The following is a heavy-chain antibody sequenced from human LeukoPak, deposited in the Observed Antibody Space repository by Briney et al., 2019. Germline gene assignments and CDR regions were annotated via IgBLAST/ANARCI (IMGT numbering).Heavy chain of an antibody. V-gene: IGHV3-21*01. Sequence: GGSLRLSCAPSGFTFSIYTMNCVRRAPGKALEWGTFISGSSRYILHADSVKGRFTISRDNAKNSLYLQMSSLRAEDTAVYYCARDKVGSTVVVPAFDYWGQGTLVTVSS. CDR1: GFTFSIYT. CDR3: ARDKVGSTVVVPAFDY. CDR2: ISGSSRYI. D-gene: IGHD2-2*01. J-gene: IGHJ4*02.